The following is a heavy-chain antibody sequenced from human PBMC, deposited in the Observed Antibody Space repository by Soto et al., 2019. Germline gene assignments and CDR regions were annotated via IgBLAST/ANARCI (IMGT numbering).Heavy chain of an antibody. CDR1: GGSISSYY. D-gene: IGHD4-17*01. Sequence: QVQLQESGPGLVKPSETLSLTCTVSGGSISSYYWSWIRQPPGKGLEWIGYIYYSGSTNYNPSLKSRVTISVDTSKNQFSLKLSSVTAADPAVDYCARRYGDAFDIWGQGTMVTVSS. CDR2: IYYSGST. CDR3: ARRYGDAFDI. V-gene: IGHV4-59*08. J-gene: IGHJ3*02.